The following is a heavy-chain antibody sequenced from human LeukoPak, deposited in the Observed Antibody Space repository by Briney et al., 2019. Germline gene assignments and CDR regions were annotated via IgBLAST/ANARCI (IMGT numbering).Heavy chain of an antibody. D-gene: IGHD6-13*01. Sequence: GGSLRLSCAASGFTFSSYSMNWVRQAPEKGLEWVSSISSSSSYIYYADSVKGRFTISRDNAKNSLYLQMNSLRAEDTAVYYCARDLAAAGINWGQGTLVTVSS. V-gene: IGHV3-21*01. J-gene: IGHJ4*02. CDR2: ISSSSSYI. CDR3: ARDLAAAGIN. CDR1: GFTFSSYS.